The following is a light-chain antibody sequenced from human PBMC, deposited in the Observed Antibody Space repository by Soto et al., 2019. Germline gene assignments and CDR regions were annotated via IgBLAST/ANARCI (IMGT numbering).Light chain of an antibody. Sequence: DVVMTQSPLSLPVTLGQPASISCRSSQSLVSSDGNSYLNWFHQRPGQSPRRLIYKVSNRDSGVPDRFSGSGSDTDFTLKISRVETGDVGVYYCMQGKHWPPTFGQGTKLEI. J-gene: IGKJ2*01. CDR2: KVS. V-gene: IGKV2-30*01. CDR1: QSLVSSDGNSY. CDR3: MQGKHWPPT.